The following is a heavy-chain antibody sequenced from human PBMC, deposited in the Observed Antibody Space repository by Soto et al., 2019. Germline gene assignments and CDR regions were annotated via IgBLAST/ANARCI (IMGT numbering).Heavy chain of an antibody. CDR1: GFTFSRYD. D-gene: IGHD5-18*01. CDR2: ISYDGSKN. CDR3: AKDFGYSYGYYSYYGMDV. J-gene: IGHJ6*02. V-gene: IGHV3-30*18. Sequence: QVQLVESGGGVVQPGRSLRLSCAASGFTFSRYDMHWVRQAPGKGLEWVAIISYDGSKNYYADSVKGRFTISRDNSKNTLYLQMSSLRAEDTAVYYCAKDFGYSYGYYSYYGMDVWGQGTTVTVSS.